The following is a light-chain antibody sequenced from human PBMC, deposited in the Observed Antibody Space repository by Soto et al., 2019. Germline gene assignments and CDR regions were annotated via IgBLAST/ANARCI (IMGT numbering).Light chain of an antibody. CDR3: QQYNNWPSIT. CDR2: GAS. CDR1: QSVSST. Sequence: EIVMTQSPATLSVSPGERATLSCRASQSVSSTLAWYQQKPGQPPRLLIYGASTRATGLPARFSGSGSGTEFTLTISSQQSEDFAVYYCQQYNNWPSITFGQGKRLEIK. J-gene: IGKJ5*01. V-gene: IGKV3D-15*01.